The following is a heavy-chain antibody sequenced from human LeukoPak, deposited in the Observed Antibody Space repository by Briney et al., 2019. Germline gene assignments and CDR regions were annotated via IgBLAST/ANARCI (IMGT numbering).Heavy chain of an antibody. CDR1: GGSISSDVYY. Sequence: SETLSLTCTVSGGSISSDVYYWSWIRQPAGKGLEWIGRIYASGSTTYNSSLKSRVTISIDTSKNQFSLKLTSVTAADTAVYYCAGTPRYCSGGSCYNWFGPWGQGNPGHRLV. CDR2: IYASGST. J-gene: IGHJ5*02. D-gene: IGHD2-15*01. CDR3: AGTPRYCSGGSCYNWFGP. V-gene: IGHV4-61*02.